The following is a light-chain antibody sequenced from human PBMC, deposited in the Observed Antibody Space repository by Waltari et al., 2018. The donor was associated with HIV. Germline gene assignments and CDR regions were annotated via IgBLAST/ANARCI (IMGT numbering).Light chain of an antibody. V-gene: IGKV3-15*01. CDR1: HSVTSN. CDR2: GAI. Sequence: EIVMAQSPATLSVSPGERATLSCRASHSVTSNLAWYQQRPGQAPMLLIYGAITSATGIPDRFSGSGSGTEFTLTISSLQSENFAVYYCQQYNNWITFGQGTRLEIK. CDR3: QQYNNWIT. J-gene: IGKJ5*01.